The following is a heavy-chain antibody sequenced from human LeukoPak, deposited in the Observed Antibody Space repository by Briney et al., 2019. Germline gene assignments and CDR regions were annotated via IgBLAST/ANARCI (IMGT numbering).Heavy chain of an antibody. CDR3: TTGVSREVPLDY. CDR2: IKSKRDGGTT. V-gene: IGHV3-15*01. J-gene: IGHJ4*02. D-gene: IGHD1-26*01. CDR1: GFTFSNAW. Sequence: GGSLRLSCAASGFTFSNAWMSWVRQAPGKGLEWVGLIKSKRDGGTTPYAAPVQGRFTISRDDSKNTLYLQMNSLKTEDTAVYYCTTGVSREVPLDYGGQGTLVTVSS.